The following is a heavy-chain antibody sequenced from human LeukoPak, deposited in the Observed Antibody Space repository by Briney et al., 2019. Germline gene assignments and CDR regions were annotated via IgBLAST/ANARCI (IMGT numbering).Heavy chain of an antibody. V-gene: IGHV7-4-1*02. CDR2: INTNTGNP. CDR3: ARGTLSSTTYYYYYYMDV. J-gene: IGHJ6*03. D-gene: IGHD2-2*01. CDR1: GYTFTSYA. Sequence: ASVKVSCKASGYTFTSYAMNWVRQAPGQGLEWMGWINTNTGNPTYAQGFTGRFVFSLDTSVSTAYLQISSLKAEDTAVYYCARGTLSSTTYYYYYYMDVWGKGTTVTVSS.